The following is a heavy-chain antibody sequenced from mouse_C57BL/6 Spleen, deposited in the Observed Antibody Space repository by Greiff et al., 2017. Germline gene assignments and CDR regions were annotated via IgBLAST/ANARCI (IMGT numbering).Heavy chain of an antibody. CDR3: ARTLSNYGRVLDY. Sequence: QVQLQQPGAELVKPGASVTMSCKASGYTFTSYWITWVKQRPGQGLEWIGDIYPGSGSTNYNEKFKSKATLTVDTSSSTAYMQLSSLTSEDSAVYYCARTLSNYGRVLDYWGQGTTLTVSS. D-gene: IGHD2-5*01. J-gene: IGHJ2*01. CDR2: IYPGSGST. CDR1: GYTFTSYW. V-gene: IGHV1-55*01.